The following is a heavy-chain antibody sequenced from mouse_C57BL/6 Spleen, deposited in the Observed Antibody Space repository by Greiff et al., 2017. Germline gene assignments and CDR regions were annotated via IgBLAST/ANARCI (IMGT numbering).Heavy chain of an antibody. V-gene: IGHV1-82*01. D-gene: IGHD1-1*01. Sequence: QVQLQQSGPELVKAGASVKISCKASGYAFSSSWMNWVKQRPGKGLEWIGRIYPGDGDTNYNGKFKGKATLTADKSSSTAYMQLSSLTSEDSAVYFCASETTVVARNAMDYWGQGTSVTVSS. J-gene: IGHJ4*01. CDR1: GYAFSSSW. CDR2: IYPGDGDT. CDR3: ASETTVVARNAMDY.